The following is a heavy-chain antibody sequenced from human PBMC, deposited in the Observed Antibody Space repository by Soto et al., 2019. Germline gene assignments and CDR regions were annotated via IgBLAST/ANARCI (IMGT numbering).Heavy chain of an antibody. CDR2: INHSGST. CDR3: ARGHSYYDFWSGYRKFDY. J-gene: IGHJ4*02. Sequence: PSETLSLTCAVYGGSFSGYYWSWIRQPPGKGLEWIGEINHSGSTNYNPSLKSRVTISVDTSKNQFSLKLSSVTAADTAVYYCARGHSYYDFWSGYRKFDYWGQGTLVNVSS. D-gene: IGHD3-3*01. V-gene: IGHV4-34*01. CDR1: GGSFSGYY.